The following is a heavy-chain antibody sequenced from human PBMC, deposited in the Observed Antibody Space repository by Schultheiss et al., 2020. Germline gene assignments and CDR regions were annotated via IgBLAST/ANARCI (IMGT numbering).Heavy chain of an antibody. D-gene: IGHD5-18*01. Sequence: SQTLSLTCTVSGGSISSYYWSWIRQPPGKGLEWIGYIYYSGSTNYNPSLKSRVTMSVDTSKNQFSLKLSSVTAADTAVYYCARLNVDTAMDFDYWGQGTLVTVSS. CDR2: IYYSGST. V-gene: IGHV4-59*12. CDR3: ARLNVDTAMDFDY. CDR1: GGSISSYY. J-gene: IGHJ4*02.